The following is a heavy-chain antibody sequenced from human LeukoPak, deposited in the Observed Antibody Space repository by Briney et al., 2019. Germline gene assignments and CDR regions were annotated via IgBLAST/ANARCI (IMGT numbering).Heavy chain of an antibody. CDR3: ARGGRGYSGRYYFHYYMDV. D-gene: IGHD5-12*01. CDR1: GYTFTGYY. CDR2: INPNSGDT. Sequence: ASVKVSCKASGYTFTGYYVHWVRQAPGQGLEWMGWINPNSGDTNYAQKFQGRVTMTRDTSISTAYMELSRLRSDDTAVYYCARGGRGYSGRYYFHYYMDVWGKGTTVTVSS. V-gene: IGHV1-2*02. J-gene: IGHJ6*03.